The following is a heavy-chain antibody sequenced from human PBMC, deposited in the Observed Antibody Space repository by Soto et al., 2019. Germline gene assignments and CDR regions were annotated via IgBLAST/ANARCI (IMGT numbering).Heavy chain of an antibody. CDR2: IDPSDSYT. Sequence: EVQLVQSGAEVTKPGESLRISCKGSGYSFTSYWISWVRQMPGKGLEWMGRIDPSDSYTNYSPSFQGHVTISADKYISTAYLQWSSLKASDTAMYYCARRPYCSSTSCYFDYWGEGTLVTVSS. CDR3: ARRPYCSSTSCYFDY. CDR1: GYSFTSYW. D-gene: IGHD2-2*01. V-gene: IGHV5-10-1*01. J-gene: IGHJ4*02.